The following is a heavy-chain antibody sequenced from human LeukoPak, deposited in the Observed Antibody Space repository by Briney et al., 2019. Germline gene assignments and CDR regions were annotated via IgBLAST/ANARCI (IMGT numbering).Heavy chain of an antibody. CDR1: GFTFSSYA. J-gene: IGHJ4*02. Sequence: GGSLRLSCAASGFTFSSYAMSWVRQAPGKGLEWVSSIDGSGGSTYYADSVKGRFTVSRDNSKNTLYLQMNSLRAEDTAVYYRAKGPNWAYWGQGTLVTVSS. D-gene: IGHD7-27*01. V-gene: IGHV3-23*01. CDR3: AKGPNWAY. CDR2: IDGSGGST.